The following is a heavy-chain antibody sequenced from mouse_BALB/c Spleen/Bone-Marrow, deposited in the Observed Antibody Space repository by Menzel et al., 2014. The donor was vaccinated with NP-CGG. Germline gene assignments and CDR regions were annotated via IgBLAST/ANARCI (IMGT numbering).Heavy chain of an antibody. J-gene: IGHJ3*01. V-gene: IGHV14-3*02. CDR3: AFYYYGSSPFAY. CDR1: GSNIKDTY. D-gene: IGHD1-1*01. Sequence: VQLKQSGAELVKPGASVKLSCTASGSNIKDTYMHWVKQRPEQGLEWIGRIDPANGNTKYDPKFQGKATITADTSSNTAYLQLSSLTSEDTAVYYCAFYYYGSSPFAYWGQGTLVTVSA. CDR2: IDPANGNT.